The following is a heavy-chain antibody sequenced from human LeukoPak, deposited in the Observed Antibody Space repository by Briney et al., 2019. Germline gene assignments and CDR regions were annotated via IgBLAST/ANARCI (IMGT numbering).Heavy chain of an antibody. D-gene: IGHD3/OR15-3a*01. J-gene: IGHJ4*02. CDR3: AKDADWLLLSITCDY. Sequence: GGTLRLSCAASGFTFSIYGMSWVRQAPGKGLEWVSAISGSGGSTYYADSVKGRFTISRDNSKNTLYLQMNSLRAEDTAVYYCAKDADWLLLSITCDYWGQGTLVTVSS. CDR2: ISGSGGST. CDR1: GFTFSIYG. V-gene: IGHV3-23*01.